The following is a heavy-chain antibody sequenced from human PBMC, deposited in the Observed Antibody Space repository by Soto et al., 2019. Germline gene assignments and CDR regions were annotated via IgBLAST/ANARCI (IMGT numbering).Heavy chain of an antibody. CDR1: GGSISSYY. Sequence: QVQLQESGPGLVKPSETLSLTCTVSGGSISSYYWSRTRQPPGKGLEWIGYIYYSGSTNYNPSLKSRITISADTSKTQFALRLISVTAADPAVYACARLWGWPVDYWGQGTLVTVSS. CDR3: ARLWGWPVDY. J-gene: IGHJ4*02. CDR2: IYYSGST. D-gene: IGHD6-19*01. V-gene: IGHV4-59*08.